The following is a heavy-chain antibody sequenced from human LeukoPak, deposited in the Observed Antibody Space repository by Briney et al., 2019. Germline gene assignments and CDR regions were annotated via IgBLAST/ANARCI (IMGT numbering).Heavy chain of an antibody. CDR1: GFTFTDYW. V-gene: IGHV3-7*01. J-gene: IGHJ4*01. CDR2: IRQDGSEK. CDR3: ARDGTAAGLYFDL. Sequence: GGSLRLSCEVSGFTFTDYWMKWVRQAPGKGPEWVASIRQDGSEKTYVDSVKGRFTISRDNTKNSLSLQLNSLRAEDTAVYYCARDGTAAGLYFDLWGQGTLVTLSS. D-gene: IGHD6-13*01.